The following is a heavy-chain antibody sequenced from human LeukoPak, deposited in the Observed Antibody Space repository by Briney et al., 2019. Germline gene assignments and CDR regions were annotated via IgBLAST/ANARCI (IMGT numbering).Heavy chain of an antibody. CDR3: ARGPLRGIRLDY. Sequence: PSETLSLTCAVYGGSFSGYYWSWIRQPPGKELEWIGEINHSGSTNYNPSLKSRVTISVDTSKNQFSLKLSSVTAADTAVYYCARGPLRGIRLDYWGQGTLVTVSS. J-gene: IGHJ4*02. D-gene: IGHD3-16*01. CDR1: GGSFSGYY. V-gene: IGHV4-34*01. CDR2: INHSGST.